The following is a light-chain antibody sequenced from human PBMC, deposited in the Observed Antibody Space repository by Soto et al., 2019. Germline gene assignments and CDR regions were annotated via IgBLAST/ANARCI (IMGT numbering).Light chain of an antibody. CDR3: QQYDKSPPMYT. Sequence: EIVLTQSPGTLSVSPGERATLSCRAGQSISSSYLAWYQLKVGQAPRLLIFGASSRATGIADRFSGSGSGTDFTLTISRMEPEDFAFYYCQQYDKSPPMYTFGQGTKLEIK. CDR1: QSISSSY. J-gene: IGKJ2*01. V-gene: IGKV3-20*01. CDR2: GAS.